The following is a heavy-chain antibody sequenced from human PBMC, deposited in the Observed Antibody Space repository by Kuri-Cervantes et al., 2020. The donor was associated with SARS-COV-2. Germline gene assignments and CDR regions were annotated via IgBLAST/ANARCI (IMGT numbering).Heavy chain of an antibody. Sequence: SLKISWAASGFTFSSYGMHWVRQPPGKGLEWVAVIWYDGSNKYYADSVKGRFTISRDNSKNTLYLQMNSLRAEDTAVYYCARELGWAAAGTNIDYWGQGTLVTVSS. CDR2: IWYDGSNK. CDR1: GFTFSSYG. J-gene: IGHJ4*02. CDR3: ARELGWAAAGTNIDY. V-gene: IGHV3-33*01. D-gene: IGHD6-13*01.